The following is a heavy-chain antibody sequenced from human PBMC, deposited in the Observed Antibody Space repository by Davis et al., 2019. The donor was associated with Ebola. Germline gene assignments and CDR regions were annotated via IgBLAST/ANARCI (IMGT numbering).Heavy chain of an antibody. CDR2: IYTGDSDA. CDR1: GYSFTSYW. CDR3: ARQGTTSWDS. Sequence: GESLKISCKGSGYSFTSYWIGWVRQMPGKGLDWMGIIYTGDSDATYSPSFQGQVTFSVDKSIRTAYLHWNSLKASDTATYYCARQGTTSWDSWGQGTLVTVSS. V-gene: IGHV5-51*01. J-gene: IGHJ4*02. D-gene: IGHD2-2*01.